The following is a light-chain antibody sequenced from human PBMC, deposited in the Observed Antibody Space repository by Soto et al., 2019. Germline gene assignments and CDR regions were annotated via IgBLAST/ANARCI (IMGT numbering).Light chain of an antibody. J-gene: IGKJ1*01. CDR2: GAS. Sequence: EIVLTQSPGTLSLSPGERATLSCRASQSVSSSFLAWYQQKVGQAPRLLIYGASSRATGIPARFSGSGSGTEFTLTISSLQSEDFALYYCQQYNNWPQTFGQGTKVDIK. V-gene: IGKV3D-15*01. CDR1: QSVSSSF. CDR3: QQYNNWPQT.